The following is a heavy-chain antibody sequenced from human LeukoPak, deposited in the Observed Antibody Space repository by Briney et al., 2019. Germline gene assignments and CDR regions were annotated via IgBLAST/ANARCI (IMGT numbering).Heavy chain of an antibody. V-gene: IGHV1-69*06. CDR3: ANHWCSGGSCYSGSYDY. J-gene: IGHJ4*02. D-gene: IGHD2-15*01. Sequence: ASVKVSCKASGYSFTSYAMHWVRQAPGQRLEWMGGIIPIFGTANYAQKFQGRVTITADKSTSTAYMELSSLRSEDTAVYYCANHWCSGGSCYSGSYDYWGQGTLVTVSS. CDR2: IIPIFGTA. CDR1: GYSFTSYA.